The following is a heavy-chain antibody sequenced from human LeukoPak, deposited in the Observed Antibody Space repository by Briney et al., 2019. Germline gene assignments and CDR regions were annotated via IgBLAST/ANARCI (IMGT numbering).Heavy chain of an antibody. D-gene: IGHD6-13*01. CDR3: ARDPGIAAAGTVGYFDS. CDR1: GFTFSSYE. V-gene: IGHV3-48*03. Sequence: GGSLRLSCAAPGFTFSSYEMNWVRQAPGKGLEWVSYISSSGSTIYYADSVKGRFTISRDNAMNSLYLQMNSLRVEDTAVYYCARDPGIAAAGTVGYFDSWGQGILVTVSS. CDR2: ISSSGSTI. J-gene: IGHJ4*02.